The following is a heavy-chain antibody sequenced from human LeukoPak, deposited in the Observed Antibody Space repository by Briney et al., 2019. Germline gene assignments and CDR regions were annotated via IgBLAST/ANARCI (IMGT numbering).Heavy chain of an antibody. CDR3: ATRSRDGYIV. J-gene: IGHJ4*02. CDR1: GGSISSSTYY. V-gene: IGHV4-39*01. Sequence: SETLSLTCSLSGGSISSSTYYWAWIRQPPGKGLEWIGTIYYVGNTYYNPSLKSRVTISVDTSKNQFSLNLGSVTAADTAVYYCATRSRDGYIVWGQGTLVTVSA. D-gene: IGHD5-24*01. CDR2: IYYVGNT.